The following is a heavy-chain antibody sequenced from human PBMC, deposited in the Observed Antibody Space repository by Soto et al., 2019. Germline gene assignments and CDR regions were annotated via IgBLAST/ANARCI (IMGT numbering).Heavy chain of an antibody. D-gene: IGHD6-19*01. CDR1: GFTFSSYG. J-gene: IGHJ6*02. Sequence: PGGSLRLSCAASGFTFSSYGMHWVRQAPGKGLEWVAVISYDGSNKYYADSVKGRFTISRDNSKNTLYLQMNSLRAEDTAVYYCAKDQAGALPRYYYGMDVWGQGTTVTVSS. V-gene: IGHV3-30*18. CDR3: AKDQAGALPRYYYGMDV. CDR2: ISYDGSNK.